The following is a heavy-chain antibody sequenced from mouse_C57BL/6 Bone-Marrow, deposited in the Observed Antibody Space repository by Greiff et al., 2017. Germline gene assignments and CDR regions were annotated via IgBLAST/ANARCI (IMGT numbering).Heavy chain of an antibody. CDR2: IRYSGST. CDR1: GYSITSDY. D-gene: IGHD2-5*01. V-gene: IGHV3-8*01. Sequence: EVKLQQSGPGLAKPSQTLSLTCSVTGYSITSDYWNWIRKFPGNKLEYMGYIRYSGSTYYTPSLKSRISITRDTSKNQYYLQLNSVTTEDTATYYCARAYYSNYDYAMDYWGQGTSVTVSS. CDR3: ARAYYSNYDYAMDY. J-gene: IGHJ4*01.